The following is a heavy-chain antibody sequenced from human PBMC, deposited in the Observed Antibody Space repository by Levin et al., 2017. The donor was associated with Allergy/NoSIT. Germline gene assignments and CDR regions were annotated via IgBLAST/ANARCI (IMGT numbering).Heavy chain of an antibody. J-gene: IGHJ6*03. CDR3: ARGYDFWSGSYMDV. CDR2: IIPIFGTA. CDR1: GGTFSSYA. D-gene: IGHD3-3*01. V-gene: IGHV1-69*01. Sequence: KISCKASGGTFSSYAISWVRQAPGQGLEWMGGIIPIFGTANYAQKFQGRVTITADESTSTAYMELSSLRSEDTAVYYCARGYDFWSGSYMDVWGKGTTVTVSS.